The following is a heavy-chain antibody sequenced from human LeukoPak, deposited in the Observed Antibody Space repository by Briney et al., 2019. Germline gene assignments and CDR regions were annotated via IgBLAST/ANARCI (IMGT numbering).Heavy chain of an antibody. CDR1: GFTFNSYG. V-gene: IGHV3-33*01. Sequence: GGSLRLSCAASGFTFNSYGMHCVRQAPGKGLEWVAVIWYDGSNKYYADSVKGRFTISRDNSENTLYLQMDSLRAEDTAVYYCARDPGVRWLVGFDYWGQGTLVTVSS. CDR3: ARDPGVRWLVGFDY. D-gene: IGHD6-19*01. CDR2: IWYDGSNK. J-gene: IGHJ4*02.